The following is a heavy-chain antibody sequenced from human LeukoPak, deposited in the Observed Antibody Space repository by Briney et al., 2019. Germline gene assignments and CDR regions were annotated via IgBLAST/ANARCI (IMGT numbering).Heavy chain of an antibody. D-gene: IGHD1-1*01. CDR2: ISGSGGST. J-gene: IGHJ6*02. CDR1: GFTFSSYA. V-gene: IGHV3-23*01. Sequence: PGGSLRLSCAASGFTFSSYAMSWVRQAPGKGLEWVSAISGSGGSTYYADSVKGRFTISRDNSKNTLYLQMNSPRAEDTAVYYCAKGGLTSHYYYGMDVWGQGTTVTVSS. CDR3: AKGGLTSHYYYGMDV.